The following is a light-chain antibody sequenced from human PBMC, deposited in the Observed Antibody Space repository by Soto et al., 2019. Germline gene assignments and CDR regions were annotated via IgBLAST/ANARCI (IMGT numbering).Light chain of an antibody. V-gene: IGLV2-8*01. CDR1: SSDVGFYNF. CDR2: EVT. CDR3: ASYAGTKLFV. J-gene: IGLJ1*01. Sequence: SVRTPPPSACGSPGQSVPISCTGTSSDVGFYNFVSWYQQRPGKAPKLVIYEVTKRPSGVPDRFSGSKSGSTASLTVSGLQADDEADYYCASYAGTKLFVFGSGTKVT.